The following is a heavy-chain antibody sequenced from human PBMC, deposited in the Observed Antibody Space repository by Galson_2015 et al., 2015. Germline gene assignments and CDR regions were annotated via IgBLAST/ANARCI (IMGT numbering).Heavy chain of an antibody. CDR2: ISGYNGNT. D-gene: IGHD6-13*01. CDR1: GYTFTSCG. J-gene: IGHJ4*02. Sequence: SVKVSCKASGYTFTSCGISWVRQAPGQGLEWMGWISGYNGNTNYAQKYQGRVTMTTDTSTSTVYMELRSLRSDDTAVYYCARKGDSYSSRWYPCDYWGQGTLVTVSS. CDR3: ARKGDSYSSRWYPCDY. V-gene: IGHV1-18*01.